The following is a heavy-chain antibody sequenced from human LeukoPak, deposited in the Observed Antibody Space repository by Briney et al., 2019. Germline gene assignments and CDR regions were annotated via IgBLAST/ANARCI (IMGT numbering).Heavy chain of an antibody. D-gene: IGHD3-22*01. V-gene: IGHV1-46*01. CDR3: ARDRYYYDSSGYYLQPSPTYFDY. Sequence: ASVKVSCKASGYTFTSYYMHWVRQAPGQGLEWMGIINPSGGSTSYAQKFQGRVTMTRDTSTSTVYMELSSLRSEDTAVYYCARDRYYYDSSGYYLQPSPTYFDYWGQGTLVTVSS. J-gene: IGHJ4*02. CDR1: GYTFTSYY. CDR2: INPSGGST.